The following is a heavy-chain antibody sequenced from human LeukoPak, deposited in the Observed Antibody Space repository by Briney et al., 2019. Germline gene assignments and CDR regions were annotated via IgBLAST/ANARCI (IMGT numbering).Heavy chain of an antibody. Sequence: PSETLSLTCTVSGGSISSYYWSWIRQPPGKGLEWIGYIYYSGSTNCNPSLKSRVTISVDTSKNQFSLKLSSVTAADTAVYYCASWSGYTGFDYWGQGTLVTVSS. V-gene: IGHV4-59*08. CDR2: IYYSGST. J-gene: IGHJ4*02. CDR1: GGSISSYY. CDR3: ASWSGYTGFDY. D-gene: IGHD3-3*01.